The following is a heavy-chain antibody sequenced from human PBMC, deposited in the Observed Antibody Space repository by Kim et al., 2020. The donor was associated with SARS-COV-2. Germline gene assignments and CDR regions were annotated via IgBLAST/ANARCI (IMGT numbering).Heavy chain of an antibody. V-gene: IGHV3-23*01. CDR3: SKEETSSSPFHY. CDR1: GFTFSNYA. CDR2: IRAPGDPT. D-gene: IGHD6-19*01. Sequence: GGSLRLSCAGSGFTFSNYAMSWVRQAPGKGLEWVSLIRAPGDPTHYADSVKGRFTISRDNSRNKLYLQMNSLRVEDTAVYYCSKEETSSSPFHYWGQGILVTVSS. J-gene: IGHJ4*02.